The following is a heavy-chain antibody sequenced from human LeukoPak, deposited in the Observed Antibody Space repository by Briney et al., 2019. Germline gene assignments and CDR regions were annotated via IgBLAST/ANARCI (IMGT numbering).Heavy chain of an antibody. CDR1: GGSISSTTSY. CDR2: IYDRGST. J-gene: IGHJ5*02. CDR3: ARLGRTYYDFWSGP. Sequence: TSETLSLTCTVSGGSISSTTSYWGWIRQPPGKGLGWIGTIYDRGSTYSNPSLKSRVPISVDTSKNQFTLKLTAVTAADTAVYYWARLGRTYYDFWSGPWGQGTLVSVSS. V-gene: IGHV4-39*01. D-gene: IGHD3-3*01.